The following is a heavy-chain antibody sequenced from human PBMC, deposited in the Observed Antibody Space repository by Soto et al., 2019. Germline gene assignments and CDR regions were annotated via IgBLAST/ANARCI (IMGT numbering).Heavy chain of an antibody. D-gene: IGHD6-13*01. CDR2: IWYDGSNK. J-gene: IGHJ4*02. V-gene: IGHV3-33*01. CDR3: ARDDTGIAGKGY. CDR1: GFTFSSYG. Sequence: QVQLVESGGGVVQPGRSLRLSCAASGFTFSSYGMHWVRQAPGKGLEWVAVIWYDGSNKYYADSVKGRFTISRDNSKNTLYLQMNSLRAEDTAVYYCARDDTGIAGKGYWGQGTLVTVSS.